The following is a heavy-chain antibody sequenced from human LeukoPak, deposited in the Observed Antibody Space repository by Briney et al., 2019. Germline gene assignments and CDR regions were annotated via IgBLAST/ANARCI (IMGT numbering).Heavy chain of an antibody. CDR3: ATLRPRQQLVVDH. V-gene: IGHV3-48*03. CDR2: ISGSGSSK. CDR1: GFTFSSYE. J-gene: IGHJ4*02. Sequence: GGSLRLSCPASGFTFSSYEVHWLRQAPGKGPAWVSSISGSGSSKYYADSVKGRFTISRGNGLNSLHLQMSSLRDEDTALYYCATLRPRQQLVVDHWGQGTLVTVSS. D-gene: IGHD6-13*01.